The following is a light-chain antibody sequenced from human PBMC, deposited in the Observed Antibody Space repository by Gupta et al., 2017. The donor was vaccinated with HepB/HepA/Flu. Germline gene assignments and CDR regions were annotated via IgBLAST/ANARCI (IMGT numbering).Light chain of an antibody. CDR2: NTD. CDR1: SGSVSTRYY. Sequence: QTVVTQEPSFSVSPGGTVTPTCGLSSGSVSTRYYPSWYQQTPGQAPRTLIYNTDTRSSGVPDRFSGSILGNKAALTITGAQADDESDYYCVLFMGSGISVFGGGTKLTVL. CDR3: VLFMGSGISV. V-gene: IGLV8-61*01. J-gene: IGLJ2*01.